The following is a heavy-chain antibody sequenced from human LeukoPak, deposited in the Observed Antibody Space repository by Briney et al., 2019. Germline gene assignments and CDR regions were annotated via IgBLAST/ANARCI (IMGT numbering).Heavy chain of an antibody. V-gene: IGHV1-69*05. Sequence: SVKVSCEASGDTFSNFGIGWVRLAPGQGLEWMGWIIPSFGPAHYTQKFQGRLTIATDESTSTAYMELNTLRFEDTGTYYCARGTGTSWREGLDFWGQGTPVTVSS. CDR1: GDTFSNFG. CDR3: ARGTGTSWREGLDF. J-gene: IGHJ4*02. D-gene: IGHD6-13*01. CDR2: IIPSFGPA.